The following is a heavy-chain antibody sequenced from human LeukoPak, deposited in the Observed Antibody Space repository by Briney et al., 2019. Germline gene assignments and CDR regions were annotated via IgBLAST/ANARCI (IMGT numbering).Heavy chain of an antibody. Sequence: PGGSLRLSCAASGFTFSSYAMSWVRQAPGQGLEWVSAISGSGGSTYYADSVKGRFTISRDNSKNTLYLQMNSLRAEDTAVYYCARDSPYCSSTSCYSDYMDVWGKGTTVTVSS. CDR1: GFTFSSYA. J-gene: IGHJ6*03. V-gene: IGHV3-23*01. D-gene: IGHD2-2*01. CDR2: ISGSGGST. CDR3: ARDSPYCSSTSCYSDYMDV.